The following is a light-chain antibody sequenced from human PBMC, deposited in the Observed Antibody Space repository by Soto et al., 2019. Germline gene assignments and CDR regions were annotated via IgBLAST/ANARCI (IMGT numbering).Light chain of an antibody. J-gene: IGKJ1*01. CDR3: QQYGSSPTT. V-gene: IGKV3-20*01. CDR2: GAS. Sequence: EIVLTQSPGTLSLSPGERATLSCRASQSVFNNHIGLYQQKPGQAPRRLIFGASFRATGIPDRFSGSGSGTDFTLTISRLEPEDFAVYYCQQYGSSPTTFGQGTKVDIK. CDR1: QSVFNNH.